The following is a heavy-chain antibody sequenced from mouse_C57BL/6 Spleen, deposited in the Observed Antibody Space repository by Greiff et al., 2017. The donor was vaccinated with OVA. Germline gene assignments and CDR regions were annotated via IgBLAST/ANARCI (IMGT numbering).Heavy chain of an antibody. CDR2: INPGSGGT. CDR1: GYAFTNYL. D-gene: IGHD1-1*01. Sequence: QVQLKQSGAELVRPGTSVKVSCKASGYAFTNYLIEWVKQRPGQGLEWIGVINPGSGGTNYNEKFKGKATLTADKSSSTAYMQLSSLTSEDSAVYFCETHYYGSSSFAYWGQGTLVTVSA. V-gene: IGHV1-54*01. J-gene: IGHJ3*01. CDR3: ETHYYGSSSFAY.